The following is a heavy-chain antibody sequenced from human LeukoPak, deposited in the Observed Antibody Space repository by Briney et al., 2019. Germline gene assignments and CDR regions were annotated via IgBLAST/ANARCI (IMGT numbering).Heavy chain of an antibody. CDR3: AKGWYSGFFEY. Sequence: GGSLRLSCAASGFTFSNYAMSWVRHTPGKGLEWVSAIGGSGGSTYYADSVKGRFTISRDNSRSTLFLQMNSLRAEDTAVYYCAKGWYSGFFEYWGQGTLATVSS. D-gene: IGHD6-19*01. CDR2: IGGSGGST. CDR1: GFTFSNYA. V-gene: IGHV3-23*01. J-gene: IGHJ4*02.